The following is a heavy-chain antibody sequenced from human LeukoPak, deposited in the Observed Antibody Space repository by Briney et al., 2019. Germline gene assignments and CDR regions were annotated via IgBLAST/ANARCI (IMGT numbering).Heavy chain of an antibody. CDR1: GFTFSSYG. CDR3: ARDQAWFGDGAYYYYYGMDV. Sequence: RPGRSLRLSCAASGFTFSSYGMHWVRQAPGKGLEWVANIKQDGSEKYYVDSVKGRFTISRDNAKNSLYLQMNSLRAEDTAVYYCARDQAWFGDGAYYYYYGMDVWGKGTTVTVSS. D-gene: IGHD3-10*01. V-gene: IGHV3-7*03. CDR2: IKQDGSEK. J-gene: IGHJ6*04.